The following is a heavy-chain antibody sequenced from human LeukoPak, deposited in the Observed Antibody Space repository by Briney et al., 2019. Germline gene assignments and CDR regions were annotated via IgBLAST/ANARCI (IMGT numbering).Heavy chain of an antibody. CDR1: GFTFSSYS. CDR3: ARDTIVVVPAAMEGGYYYYYYGMDV. Sequence: GGSLRLSCAASGFTFSSYSMNWVRQAPGKGLEWVSSISSSSSYIYYADSVKGRFTISRDNAKNSLYLQMNSLRAEDTAVYYCARDTIVVVPAAMEGGYYYYYYGMDVWGQGTTVTVSS. D-gene: IGHD2-2*01. CDR2: ISSSSSYI. J-gene: IGHJ6*02. V-gene: IGHV3-21*01.